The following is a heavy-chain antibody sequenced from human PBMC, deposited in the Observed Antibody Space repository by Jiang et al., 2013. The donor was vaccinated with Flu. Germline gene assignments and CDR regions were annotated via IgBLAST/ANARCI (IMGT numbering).Heavy chain of an antibody. CDR1: GVSISDYY. J-gene: IGHJ4*02. D-gene: IGHD2-21*02. V-gene: IGHV4-59*12. CDR3: ARADLVVTAPLLFDY. Sequence: GLVKPSETLSLTCTVSGVSISDYYWSWIRQPPGKGLEWIGYLFYSGSTNYNPSLKSRVTISLDTSKNQFSLNLSSVTAADTAVYYCARADLVVTAPLLFDYWGQGTLVTVSS. CDR2: LFYSGST.